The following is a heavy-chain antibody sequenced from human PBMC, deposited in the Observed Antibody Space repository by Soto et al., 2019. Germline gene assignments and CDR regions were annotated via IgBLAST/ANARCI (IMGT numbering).Heavy chain of an antibody. CDR2: INPASGGA. CDR3: ARDLGGSSSYLGY. D-gene: IGHD6-6*01. CDR1: GYTFTGRY. V-gene: IGHV1-2*02. Sequence: ASVKVSCKASGYTFTGRYIHWVRQAPGQGLEWMGWINPASGGATYAQKFQGRVSLTRDTSNSIAYMELSSLRSDDTAVYFCARDLGGSSSYLGYWDQGTPVTVSS. J-gene: IGHJ4*02.